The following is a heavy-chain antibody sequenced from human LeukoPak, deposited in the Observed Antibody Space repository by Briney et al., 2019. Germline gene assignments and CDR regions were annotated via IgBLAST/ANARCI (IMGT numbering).Heavy chain of an antibody. CDR2: ISSSSSYI. J-gene: IGHJ4*02. V-gene: IGHV3-21*01. CDR3: AKFIAAPFYFDY. Sequence: GGSLRLSCAASGFTFSGYSMNWVRQAPGKWLEWVSSISSSSSYIYYADSVKGRFTISRDNAKNSLYLQMNSLRAEDTAVYYCAKFIAAPFYFDYWGQGTLVTVSS. CDR1: GFTFSGYS. D-gene: IGHD6-13*01.